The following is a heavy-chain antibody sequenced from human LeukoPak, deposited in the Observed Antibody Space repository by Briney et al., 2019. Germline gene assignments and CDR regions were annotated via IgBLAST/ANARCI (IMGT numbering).Heavy chain of an antibody. CDR3: ARARFSVYAEYFQH. D-gene: IGHD3-10*01. CDR2: ISSSSSYI. J-gene: IGHJ1*01. CDR1: GFTFSSYS. Sequence: GGSLRLSCAASGFTFSSYSMNWVRQAPGKGLEWVSSISSSSSYIYYADSVKGRFTISRDNAKKSLYLQMNSLRAEDTAVYYCARARFSVYAEYFQHWGQGTLVTVSS. V-gene: IGHV3-21*01.